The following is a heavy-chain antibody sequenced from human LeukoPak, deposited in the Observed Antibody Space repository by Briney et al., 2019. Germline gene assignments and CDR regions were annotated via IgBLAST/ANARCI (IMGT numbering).Heavy chain of an antibody. Sequence: GSLRLSCAASGFNFRSNAMSWIRQPPGKGLEWIGYIYYSGSTNYNPSLKSRVTISVDTSKNQFSLKLSSVTAADTAVYYCARAPYDFWSGYPIGWYYYYMDVWGKGTTVTVSS. D-gene: IGHD3-3*01. V-gene: IGHV4-59*01. J-gene: IGHJ6*03. CDR2: IYYSGST. CDR1: GFNFRSNA. CDR3: ARAPYDFWSGYPIGWYYYYMDV.